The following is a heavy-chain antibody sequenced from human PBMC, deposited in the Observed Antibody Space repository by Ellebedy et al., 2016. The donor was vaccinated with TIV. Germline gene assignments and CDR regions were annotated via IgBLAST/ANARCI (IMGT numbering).Heavy chain of an antibody. J-gene: IGHJ4*02. V-gene: IGHV4-38-2*02. D-gene: IGHD3-10*01. CDR1: GYSISSVYY. Sequence: SETLSLTXTVSGYSISSVYYWGWIRQPPGKGLEWLGSIYHSGSTYYNPSLKSRVTISGDTSKNQFSLKLSSVTAADTAVYYCARDPYSYGSGSYYNPVWGQGTLVTVSS. CDR2: IYHSGST. CDR3: ARDPYSYGSGSYYNPV.